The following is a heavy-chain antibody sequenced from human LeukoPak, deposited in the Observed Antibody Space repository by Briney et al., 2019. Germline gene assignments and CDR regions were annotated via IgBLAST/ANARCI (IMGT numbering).Heavy chain of an antibody. D-gene: IGHD6-6*01. J-gene: IGHJ3*01. CDR3: ARSSYSSSSSV. CDR2: INSDGSTT. Sequence: GGSLRLSCAASGFTFSGYWMQWVRQAPGKGLVWVSRINSDGSTTTYADSVKGRFTISRDNAENTLYLQMNSLRAEDTAVYYCARSSYSSSSSVWGQGTMVTVSS. V-gene: IGHV3-74*01. CDR1: GFTFSGYW.